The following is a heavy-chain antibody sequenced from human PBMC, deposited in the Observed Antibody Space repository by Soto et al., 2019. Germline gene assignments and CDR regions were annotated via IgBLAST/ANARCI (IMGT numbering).Heavy chain of an antibody. Sequence: PSETLSLTCTFSGGSISSYYWSWIRQPPGKGLEWIGYIYYSGSTNYNPSLKSRVTIPVDTSKNQFSLKLSSVTAADTAVYYCARLRDYDFWSGYYYYFDYWGQGTLVTVSS. D-gene: IGHD3-3*01. CDR3: ARLRDYDFWSGYYYYFDY. CDR2: IYYSGST. J-gene: IGHJ4*02. V-gene: IGHV4-59*01. CDR1: GGSISSYY.